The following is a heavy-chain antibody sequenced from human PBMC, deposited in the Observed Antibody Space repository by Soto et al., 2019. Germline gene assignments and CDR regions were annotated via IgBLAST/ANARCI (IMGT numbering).Heavy chain of an antibody. CDR2: IWYDGSNK. CDR3: ARDPAPYSVVAGTDAFDI. J-gene: IGHJ3*02. D-gene: IGHD6-19*01. V-gene: IGHV3-33*01. Sequence: GGSLRLSCAASGFTFSSYGMHWVRQAPGKGLEWVAVIWYDGSNKYYADSVKGRFTISRDNSKNTLYLQMNSLRAEDTAVYYCARDPAPYSVVAGTDAFDIWGQGTMVTVS. CDR1: GFTFSSYG.